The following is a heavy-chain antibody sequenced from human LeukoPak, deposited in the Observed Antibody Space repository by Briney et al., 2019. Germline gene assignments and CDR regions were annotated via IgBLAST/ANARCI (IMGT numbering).Heavy chain of an antibody. V-gene: IGHV4-30-2*01. CDR2: IYHSGST. Sequence: SQTLSLTCAVSGGSISSGGYSWSWIRQPPGKGLEWIGYIYHSGSTYYNPSLKSRVTISVDRSKNQFSLKLSSVTAADTAVYYCVRSENSYDILTGFHQPYYFDYWGQGTLVTVSS. D-gene: IGHD3-9*01. CDR1: GGSISSGGYS. J-gene: IGHJ4*02. CDR3: VRSENSYDILTGFHQPYYFDY.